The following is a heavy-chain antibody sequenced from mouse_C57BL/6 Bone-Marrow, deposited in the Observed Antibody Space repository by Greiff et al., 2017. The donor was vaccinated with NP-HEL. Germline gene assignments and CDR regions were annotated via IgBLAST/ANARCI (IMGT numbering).Heavy chain of an antibody. J-gene: IGHJ2*01. D-gene: IGHD2-3*01. Sequence: QVQLQQPGAELVKPGASVKLSCKASGYTFTSYWMQWVKQRPGQGLEWIGEIDPSDSYTNYNQKFKGKATLTVDTSSSTAYMQLSSLTSEDSAVYYCARSDGYYFDNGGQGTTLTVSS. CDR3: ARSDGYYFDN. CDR2: IDPSDSYT. V-gene: IGHV1-50*01. CDR1: GYTFTSYW.